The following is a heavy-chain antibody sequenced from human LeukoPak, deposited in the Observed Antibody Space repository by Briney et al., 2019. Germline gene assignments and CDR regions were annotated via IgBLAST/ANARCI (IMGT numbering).Heavy chain of an antibody. CDR2: INNSSTYK. D-gene: IGHD6-19*01. CDR3: AKAVSGWELDY. CDR1: GFTFNDYF. V-gene: IGHV3-11*06. J-gene: IGHJ4*02. Sequence: GGTLRLSCVASGFTFNDYFMSWIRQAPGKGLEWVSYINNSSTYKSYVDSVRGRFTISRDNSKNTLYLQMNSLRDEDTAVYYCAKAVSGWELDYWGQGTLVTVSS.